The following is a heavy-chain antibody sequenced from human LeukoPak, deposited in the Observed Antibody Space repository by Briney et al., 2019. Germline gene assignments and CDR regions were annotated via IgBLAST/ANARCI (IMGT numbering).Heavy chain of an antibody. CDR3: ARGGGSYSRYYYYYMYV. J-gene: IGHJ6*03. CDR2: INPSGGST. Sequence: GASVKVSCKASAYTFTSYSMHWVRQPPGQGLEWMGIINPSGGSTSYAQKIQGRVTMTTDPSAHTAYIELRSLRTTDTAVTYRARGGGSYSRYYYYYMYVWGKGTTGTGSS. CDR1: AYTFTSYS. D-gene: IGHD1-26*01. V-gene: IGHV1-46*01.